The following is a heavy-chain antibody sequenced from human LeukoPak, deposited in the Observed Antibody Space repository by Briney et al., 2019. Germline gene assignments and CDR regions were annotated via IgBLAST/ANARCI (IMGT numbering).Heavy chain of an antibody. CDR3: ARESSYYDSSGYQSHFDY. V-gene: IGHV4-59*01. CDR1: GGSISSYY. Sequence: PSETLSLTCTVSGGSISSYYWSWIRQPPGKGLEWIGYIYYSGSTNYNPSFKSRVTISVDTSKNQFSLKLSSVTAADTAVYYCARESSYYDSSGYQSHFDYWGQGTLVTVSS. CDR2: IYYSGST. J-gene: IGHJ4*02. D-gene: IGHD3-22*01.